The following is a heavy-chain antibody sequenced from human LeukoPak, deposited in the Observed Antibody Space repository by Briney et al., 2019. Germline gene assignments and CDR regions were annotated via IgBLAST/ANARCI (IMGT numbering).Heavy chain of an antibody. CDR2: ISGSGGST. J-gene: IGHJ4*02. CDR1: GFTFSSYA. CDR3: AKAPGITGTTNYFDY. V-gene: IGHV3-23*01. Sequence: QPGGSLRLSCAASGFTFSSYAMSWVRQAPGKGLEWVSAISGSGGSTYYADSVKGRFTISRDNSKNTLYPQMNSLRAEDTAVYYCAKAPGITGTTNYFDYWGQGTLVTVSS. D-gene: IGHD1-7*01.